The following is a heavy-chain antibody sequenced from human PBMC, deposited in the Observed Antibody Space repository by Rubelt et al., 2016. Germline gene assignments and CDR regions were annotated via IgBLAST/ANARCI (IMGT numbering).Heavy chain of an antibody. D-gene: IGHD1-26*01. CDR1: A. CDR2: INAGNGNT. Sequence: AMHWVRQAPGQRLEWMGWINAGNGNTKYSQKFQGRVTFTRDTSASTAYMGLSSLRSDDTAVYYCAREYSGSYVYWGQGTLVTVSS. V-gene: IGHV1-3*01. J-gene: IGHJ4*02. CDR3: AREYSGSYVY.